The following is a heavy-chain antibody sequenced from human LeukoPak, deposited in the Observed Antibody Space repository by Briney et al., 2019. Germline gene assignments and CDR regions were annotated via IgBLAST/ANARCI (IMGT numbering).Heavy chain of an antibody. V-gene: IGHV3-7*01. J-gene: IGHJ4*02. CDR2: IKQDGSEK. CDR3: AKDYDTSGYYWSGLDY. D-gene: IGHD3-22*01. Sequence: GGSLRLSCAASGFTFSSYWMSWVRQAPGKGLEWVANIKQDGSEKHYVDSVKGRFTISRDNAKNSLSLQMNSLRAEDTAVYFCAKDYDTSGYYWSGLDYWGQGTLVTVSS. CDR1: GFTFSSYW.